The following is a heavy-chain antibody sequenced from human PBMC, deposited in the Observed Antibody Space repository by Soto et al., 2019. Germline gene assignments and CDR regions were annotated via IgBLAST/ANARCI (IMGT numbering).Heavy chain of an antibody. V-gene: IGHV4-30-4*01. D-gene: IGHD3-10*01. J-gene: IGHJ4*02. CDR3: ARVGGFGATTIDY. CDR2: IYYSGST. Sequence: QVQLQESGPGLVTPSQTLSLTCTVSGGSIRSGDYYWSSIRQPPGKVLEWIGYIYYSGSTYYNPSLKSRVTISVDTSRIQFSLKRSSVTAADTAVYYCARVGGFGATTIDYWGQGTLVYVSA. CDR1: GGSIRSGDYY.